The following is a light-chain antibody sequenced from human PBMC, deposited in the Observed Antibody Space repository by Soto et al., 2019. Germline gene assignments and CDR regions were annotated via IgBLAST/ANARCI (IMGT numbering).Light chain of an antibody. CDR2: EAN. CDR1: SSDVGNFNL. V-gene: IGLV2-23*01. CDR3: CSSAGGSAYV. Sequence: QSVLTQPASVSGSPGQSITISCTGTSSDVGNFNLVSWYQQHPGKAPKLIIYEANQRPSGVSSRFSGSKSGNTASLTISGLRSEDEADYHCCSSAGGSAYVFGTGTKLTVL. J-gene: IGLJ1*01.